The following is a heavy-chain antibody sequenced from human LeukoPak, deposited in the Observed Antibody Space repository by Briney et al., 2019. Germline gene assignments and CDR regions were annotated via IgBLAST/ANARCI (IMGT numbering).Heavy chain of an antibody. V-gene: IGHV3-23*01. Sequence: PGGSLRLSCAASGFTFSSYAMSWVRQAPGKGLEWVSAISGSGGSTYYADSVKGRFTISRDTSKNTLYLQMNSLRAEDTAVYYCAKGRYRGSYYNWFAPWGQGTLVTVSS. D-gene: IGHD1-26*01. CDR1: GFTFSSYA. CDR3: AKGRYRGSYYNWFAP. J-gene: IGHJ5*02. CDR2: ISGSGGST.